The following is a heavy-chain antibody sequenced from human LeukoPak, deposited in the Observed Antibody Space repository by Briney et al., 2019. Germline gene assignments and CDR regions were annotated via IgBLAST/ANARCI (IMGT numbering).Heavy chain of an antibody. CDR1: GFTFSNYW. CDR3: AREAFTGSTDAFDI. J-gene: IGHJ3*02. V-gene: IGHV3-74*01. D-gene: IGHD3-10*01. CDR2: IDNGGSDT. Sequence: GGSLRLSCAASGFTFSNYWMHWVRQAPGKGLVWVSRIDNGGSDTRHADSVKGRFTISRDNAKNTLYLQMNSLRAEDTAVYYCAREAFTGSTDAFDIWGQGTMVTVSS.